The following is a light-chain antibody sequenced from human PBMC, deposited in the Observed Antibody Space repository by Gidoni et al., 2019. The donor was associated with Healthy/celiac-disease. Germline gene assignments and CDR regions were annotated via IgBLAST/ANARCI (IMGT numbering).Light chain of an antibody. CDR3: QQYGSSPLWT. Sequence: EIVLTQSPGPLSLSPGARATLSCRASQSVSSSYLAWYQQKPGQAPRLLIYGASSRATGIPDRFSGSGSGTDFTLTISRLEPEDFAVYYCQQYGSSPLWTFGQGTKVEIK. CDR1: QSVSSSY. J-gene: IGKJ1*01. CDR2: GAS. V-gene: IGKV3-20*01.